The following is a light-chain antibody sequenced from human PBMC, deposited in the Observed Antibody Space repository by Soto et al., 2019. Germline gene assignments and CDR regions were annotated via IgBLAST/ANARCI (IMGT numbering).Light chain of an antibody. CDR1: QSISSY. J-gene: IGKJ5*01. Sequence: DIEMTQSPSALSASVGPRHTITCRASQSISSYLNWYQQKPGKAPKLLIYAASSLQSGVPSRFSGSGSGTDFTLTISSLQPEDFATYYCQQSYSTLITFGQGTRLEIK. CDR3: QQSYSTLIT. CDR2: AAS. V-gene: IGKV1-39*01.